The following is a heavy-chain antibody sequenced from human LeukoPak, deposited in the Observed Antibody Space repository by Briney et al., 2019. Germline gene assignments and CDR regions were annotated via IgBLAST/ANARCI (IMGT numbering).Heavy chain of an antibody. CDR2: IYSSGGT. V-gene: IGHV4-61*02. J-gene: IGHJ4*02. Sequence: PSQTLSLTCTVSGGSISSGNYYWSWIRQPAGKGLEWIGRIYSSGGTNYNPSLKSRVTISVDTSKNQFSLKLSSVTAADTAVYYCARGGITPRPGLDSWGQGTLVTVSS. CDR3: ARGGITPRPGLDS. CDR1: GGSISSGNYY. D-gene: IGHD6-6*01.